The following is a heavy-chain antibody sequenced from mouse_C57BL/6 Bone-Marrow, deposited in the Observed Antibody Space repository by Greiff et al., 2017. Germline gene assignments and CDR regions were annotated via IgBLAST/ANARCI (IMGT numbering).Heavy chain of an antibody. CDR3: ARDSNYYGSSYWYFDV. D-gene: IGHD1-1*01. V-gene: IGHV5-16*01. Sequence: EVKLVESEGGLVQPGSSMKLSCTASGFTFSDYYMAWVRQVPEKGLEWVANINYDGSSTYYLDSLKSRFIISRDNAKNILYLQMSSLKSEDTATYYCARDSNYYGSSYWYFDVWGTGTTVTVSS. J-gene: IGHJ1*03. CDR1: GFTFSDYY. CDR2: INYDGSST.